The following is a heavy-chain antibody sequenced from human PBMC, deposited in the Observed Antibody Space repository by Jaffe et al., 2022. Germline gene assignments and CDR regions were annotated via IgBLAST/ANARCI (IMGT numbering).Heavy chain of an antibody. Sequence: EVQLVESGGGLVKPGGSLRLSCAASGFTFSSYSMNWVRQAPGKGLEWVSSISSSSSYIYYADSVKGRFTISRDNAKNSLYLQMNSLRAEDTAVYYCASLVMITFGGVIRELHYWGQGTLVTVSS. J-gene: IGHJ4*02. D-gene: IGHD3-16*01. CDR2: ISSSSSYI. V-gene: IGHV3-21*01. CDR1: GFTFSSYS. CDR3: ASLVMITFGGVIRELHY.